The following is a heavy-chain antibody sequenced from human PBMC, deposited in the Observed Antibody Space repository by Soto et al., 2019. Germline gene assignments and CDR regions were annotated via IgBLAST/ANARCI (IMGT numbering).Heavy chain of an antibody. CDR1: GGTFSSSG. CDR3: ARWPQPRYTADPYAVDV. D-gene: IGHD3-16*02. CDR2: IVPSLDTT. J-gene: IGHJ6*02. Sequence: QVHLVQSGTEVKKPGSSVKVSCKASGGTFSSSGFSWVRQAPGQGLEWMGMIVPSLDTTNYAQKLQARVTITADEVTSTAYMELRSLRSEDTAVYYCARWPQPRYTADPYAVDVWGQWTRVIVSS. V-gene: IGHV1-69*11.